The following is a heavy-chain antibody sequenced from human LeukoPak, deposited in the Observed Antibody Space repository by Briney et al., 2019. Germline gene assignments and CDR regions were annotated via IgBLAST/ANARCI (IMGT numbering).Heavy chain of an antibody. Sequence: GGSLRLSCAASGFTVSSNYMSWVRQAPGKGLEWVSVIYSGGSTYYADSVKGRFTISRDNSKNSLYLQMNSLRAEDTAVYYCARFRVGDFDWLSPIDYWGQGTLVTVSS. CDR3: ARFRVGDFDWLSPIDY. CDR2: IYSGGST. J-gene: IGHJ4*02. V-gene: IGHV3-66*01. CDR1: GFTVSSNY. D-gene: IGHD3-9*01.